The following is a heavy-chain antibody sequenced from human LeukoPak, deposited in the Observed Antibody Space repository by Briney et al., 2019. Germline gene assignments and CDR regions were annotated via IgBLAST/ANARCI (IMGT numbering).Heavy chain of an antibody. Sequence: GSLRLSCAASGFTFSSYSMNWIRQPPGKGLEWIGSIYYSGSTYYNPSLKSRVTISVDTSKNQFSLKLSSVTAADTAVYYCARGRQRGPLDYWGQGTLVTVSS. CDR3: ARGRQRGPLDY. CDR1: GFTFSSYS. D-gene: IGHD3-10*01. J-gene: IGHJ4*02. V-gene: IGHV4-39*07. CDR2: IYYSGST.